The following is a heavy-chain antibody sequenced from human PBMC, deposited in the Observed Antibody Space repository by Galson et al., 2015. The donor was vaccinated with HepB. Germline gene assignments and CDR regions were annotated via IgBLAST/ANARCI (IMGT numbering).Heavy chain of an antibody. CDR2: ISGYNGDT. V-gene: IGHV1-18*04. CDR1: GYTFTNYG. CDR3: TRAGHRLIFWYQQLSNN. J-gene: IGHJ4*02. Sequence: SVKVSCKASGYTFTNYGISWVRQAPGQGLEWMGWISGYNGDTKYTQSLQGRVTLTTDTSTNTAYMELRSLRSDDTAVYYCTRAGHRLIFWYQQLSNNGGQGTLVTVSS. D-gene: IGHD3-9*01.